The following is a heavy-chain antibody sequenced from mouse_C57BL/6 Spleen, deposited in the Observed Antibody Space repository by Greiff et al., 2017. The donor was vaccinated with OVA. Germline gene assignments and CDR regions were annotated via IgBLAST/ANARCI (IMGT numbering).Heavy chain of an antibody. J-gene: IGHJ1*03. D-gene: IGHD2-1*01. CDR3: ARRGGNYWYFDV. V-gene: IGHV1-52*01. CDR1: GYTFTSYW. CDR2: IDPSDSET. Sequence: QVQLQQPGAELVRPGSSVKLSCKASGYTFTSYWMHWVKQRPIQGLEWIGNIDPSDSETHYNQQFKDKATLTVDKSSSTAYMQLSSLTSEDSAVYYCARRGGNYWYFDVWGTGTTVTVSS.